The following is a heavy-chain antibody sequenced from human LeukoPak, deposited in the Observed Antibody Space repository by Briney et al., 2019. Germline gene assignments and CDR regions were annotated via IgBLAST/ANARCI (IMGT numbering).Heavy chain of an antibody. CDR2: IYTSGST. Sequence: SETLSLTCTVSGGSISSGSYYWSWIRQPAGKGLEWIGRIYTSGSTNYNPSLKSRVTISVDTSKNQFSLKLSSVTAADTAVYYCARLSGTSDAGYSSSWYVGYFDYWGQGTLVTVSS. J-gene: IGHJ4*02. D-gene: IGHD6-13*01. CDR3: ARLSGTSDAGYSSSWYVGYFDY. V-gene: IGHV4-61*02. CDR1: GGSISSGSYY.